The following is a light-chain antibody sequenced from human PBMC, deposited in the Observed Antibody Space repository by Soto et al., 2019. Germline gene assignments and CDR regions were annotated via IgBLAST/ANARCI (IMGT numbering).Light chain of an antibody. V-gene: IGKV1-39*01. Sequence: DIRMTQSPSSLSASVGDRVTITCRASQSISSYLNWYQQKPGKDPKLLVYAASSLQSGVPSRFSGSGSGTHFTLTISSLQPEDFPTYYCQQSYSTPYTFGQGTKLEIK. J-gene: IGKJ2*01. CDR2: AAS. CDR3: QQSYSTPYT. CDR1: QSISSY.